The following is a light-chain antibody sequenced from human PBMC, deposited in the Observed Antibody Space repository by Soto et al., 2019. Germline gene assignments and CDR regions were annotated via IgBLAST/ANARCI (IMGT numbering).Light chain of an antibody. V-gene: IGLV2-14*01. CDR3: SSFSSITREV. J-gene: IGLJ2*01. Sequence: QSVLTQPASVSGSPGQSITISCTGTSSDVGGYSYVSWYQQHPGQTHKLMIYEVRNRPSGVSHRFSGSKSGNTGSLTISVFQTEDEADYYGSSFSSITREVFGGGTKLTVL. CDR1: SSDVGGYSY. CDR2: EVR.